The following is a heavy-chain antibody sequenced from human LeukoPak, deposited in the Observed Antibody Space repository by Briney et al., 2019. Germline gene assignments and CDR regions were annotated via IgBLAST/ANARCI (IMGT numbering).Heavy chain of an antibody. D-gene: IGHD6-19*01. CDR3: ARSDSSGWSFIYYFDY. CDR1: GFTFSSYS. CDR2: ISSSSSYI. Sequence: GSLRLSCATSGFTFSSYSMNWVRQAPGEGVVGGLSISSSSSYIYYADSVKGRFTISRDNAKNSLYLQMNSLRAEDTAVYYCARSDSSGWSFIYYFDYWGQGTLVTVSS. J-gene: IGHJ4*02. V-gene: IGHV3-21*01.